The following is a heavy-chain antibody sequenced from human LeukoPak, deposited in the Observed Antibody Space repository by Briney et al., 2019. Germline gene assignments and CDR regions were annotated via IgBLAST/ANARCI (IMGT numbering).Heavy chain of an antibody. CDR3: ARELVVSGDYYYYYGMGV. CDR1: GGSISSGGYY. CDR2: IYYSGST. J-gene: IGHJ6*02. V-gene: IGHV4-31*03. Sequence: SETLSLTCTVSGGSISSGGYYWSWIRQHPGKGLEWIGYIYYSGSTYYNPSLKSRVAISVDTSKNQFSLKLSSVTAADTAVYYCARELVVSGDYYYYYGMGVWGQGTTVTVSS. D-gene: IGHD2-8*02.